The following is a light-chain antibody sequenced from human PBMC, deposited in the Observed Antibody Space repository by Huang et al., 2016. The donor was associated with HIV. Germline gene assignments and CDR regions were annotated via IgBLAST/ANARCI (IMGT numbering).Light chain of an antibody. CDR1: QVIKND. CDR2: NAS. Sequence: AIQMTQSPSSLSASVGDRVTITCRARQVIKNDLGWYQQKPGKPPKLLIYNASKLQGGVPSRFSGSGSGTYFTLTISSLLPEDFVTYYCLQDYSYPLTFGGGTKVEIK. V-gene: IGKV1-6*01. J-gene: IGKJ4*01. CDR3: LQDYSYPLT.